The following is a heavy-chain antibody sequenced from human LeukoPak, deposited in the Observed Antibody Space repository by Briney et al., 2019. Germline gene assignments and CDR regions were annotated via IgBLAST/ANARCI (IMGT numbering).Heavy chain of an antibody. J-gene: IGHJ4*02. CDR2: IYYSGST. Sequence: SETLSLTCTVSGGSSSNYYWSWIRQPPGKGLEWIGYIYYSGSTNHNPSLKSRVTISVDTSKNQFSLKLSSVTAADTAVYYCARCSGWFDYWGQGTLVTVSS. V-gene: IGHV4-59*01. CDR1: GGSSSNYY. CDR3: ARCSGWFDY. D-gene: IGHD6-19*01.